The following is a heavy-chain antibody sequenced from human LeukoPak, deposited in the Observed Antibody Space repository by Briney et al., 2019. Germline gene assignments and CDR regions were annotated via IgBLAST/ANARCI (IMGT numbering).Heavy chain of an antibody. CDR3: ESGWPRGFDF. CDR1: GFTVSGNY. V-gene: IGHV3-66*01. Sequence: GGSLRLSCAASGFTVSGNYMNWVRHAPGKGLEWVSVIYSGDTTYYADSVKGRFSISRDSSNNMRYLQMNSLRAEDTAVYYCESGWPRGFDFWGQGTLVTVSS. D-gene: IGHD3-10*01. J-gene: IGHJ4*02. CDR2: IYSGDTT.